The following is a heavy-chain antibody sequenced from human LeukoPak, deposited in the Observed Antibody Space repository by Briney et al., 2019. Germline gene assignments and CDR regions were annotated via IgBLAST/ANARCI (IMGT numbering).Heavy chain of an antibody. CDR3: ARGREFYDFWSGYFAFDI. J-gene: IGHJ3*02. D-gene: IGHD3-3*01. Sequence: GASVKVSCKASGYTFNNYDINWVRQATGQGLEWMGWMNPNNGSTVYAQKFQGRVTITRNTPISTAYLELSNLRSEDTAVYYCARGREFYDFWSGYFAFDIWGQGTMVTVSS. CDR1: GYTFNNYD. V-gene: IGHV1-8*03. CDR2: MNPNNGST.